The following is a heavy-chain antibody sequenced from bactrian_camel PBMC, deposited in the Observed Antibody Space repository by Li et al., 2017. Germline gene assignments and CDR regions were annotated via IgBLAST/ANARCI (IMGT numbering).Heavy chain of an antibody. CDR3: AADPTWPCLAIQSLSTS. Sequence: HVQLVESGGGSVQAGGSLRLTCEGSGGFYSIWCMAWFRQAPGKQREGVANIDFDGRTTYRDSVKGRFTISKDNDKNTLDLQMNNLKPEDTAMYYCAADPTWPCLAIQSLSTSWGRGTQVTVS. V-gene: IGHV3S53*01. J-gene: IGHJ4*01. CDR2: IDFDGRT. D-gene: IGHD1*01. CDR1: GGFYSIWC.